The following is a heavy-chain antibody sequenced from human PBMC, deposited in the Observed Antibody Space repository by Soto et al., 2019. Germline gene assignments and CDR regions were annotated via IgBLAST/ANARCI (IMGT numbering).Heavy chain of an antibody. CDR2: IIPIFGTA. Sequence: QVQLVQSGAEVKKPGSSVKVSCKASGGTFSSYAISWVRQAPGQGLEWMGGIIPIFGTANYAQKFQGRVTITADESTSTAYMELSSLRSEDTAVYYCAREGNEDFVWTRKAPGGFDYWGQGTLVTVSS. CDR3: AREGNEDFVWTRKAPGGFDY. J-gene: IGHJ4*02. V-gene: IGHV1-69*01. CDR1: GGTFSSYA. D-gene: IGHD3-9*01.